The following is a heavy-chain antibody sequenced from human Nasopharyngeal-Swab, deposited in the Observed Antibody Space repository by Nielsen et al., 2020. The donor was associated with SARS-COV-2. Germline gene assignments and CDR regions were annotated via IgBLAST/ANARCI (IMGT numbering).Heavy chain of an antibody. CDR1: GFTFSSYS. CDR3: AKESRRLLWFGEARGY. V-gene: IGHV3-48*04. CDR2: ISSSSSTI. Sequence: GESLKISCAASGFTFSSYSMNWARQAPGKGLEWVSYISSSSSTIYYADSVKGRFTISRDNAKNSLYLQMNSLRAEDTAVYYCAKESRRLLWFGEARGYWGQGTLVTVSS. J-gene: IGHJ4*02. D-gene: IGHD3-10*01.